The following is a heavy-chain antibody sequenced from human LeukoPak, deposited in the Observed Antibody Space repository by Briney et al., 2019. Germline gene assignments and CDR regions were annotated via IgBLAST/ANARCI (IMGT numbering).Heavy chain of an antibody. D-gene: IGHD1-7*01. Sequence: GGSLRLSCAASGFTFSSYEMNWVRQAPGKGLEWVSYISSSGSSIYYADSVKGRFTISGDNAKNSLYLQMNSLRAEDTAVYYCARPSSLELPYYFDYWGQGTLVTVSS. CDR1: GFTFSSYE. J-gene: IGHJ4*02. CDR2: ISSSGSSI. V-gene: IGHV3-48*03. CDR3: ARPSSLELPYYFDY.